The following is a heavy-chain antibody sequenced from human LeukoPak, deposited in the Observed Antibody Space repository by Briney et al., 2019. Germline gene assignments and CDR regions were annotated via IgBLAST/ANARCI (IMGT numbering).Heavy chain of an antibody. CDR3: ARHAGYCTGGKCYSFYYFDY. V-gene: IGHV5-51*01. CDR2: IHPGDSDT. J-gene: IGHJ4*02. D-gene: IGHD2-15*01. CDR1: GYTFTNYW. Sequence: GESLKISCKASGYTFTNYWIGWVRHTPGEDLEWMGIIHPGDSDTRYRTSFQGQVTMSVDESTSTAYLHWTSLKASDTAIYYCARHAGYCTGGKCYSFYYFDYWGQGTLVTVSS.